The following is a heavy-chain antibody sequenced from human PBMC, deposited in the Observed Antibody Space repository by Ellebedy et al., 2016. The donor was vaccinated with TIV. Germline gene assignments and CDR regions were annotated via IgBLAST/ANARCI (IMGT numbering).Heavy chain of an antibody. D-gene: IGHD3-22*01. CDR2: IRSKPNGGTT. V-gene: IGHV3-72*01. CDR3: TRAYDSSGHYHKY. Sequence: PGGSLRLSCAASGFTFSDHYMDWVRQAPGKGLEWVSFIRSKPNGGTTEYAASVRGRFTISRDDSKNSLYLQMNSLKTEDTAVYYCTRAYDSSGHYHKYWGQGTLVTVSS. CDR1: GFTFSDHY. J-gene: IGHJ4*02.